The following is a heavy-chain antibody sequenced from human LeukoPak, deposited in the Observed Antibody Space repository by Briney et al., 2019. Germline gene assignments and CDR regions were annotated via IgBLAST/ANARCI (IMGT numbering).Heavy chain of an antibody. D-gene: IGHD3-10*01. CDR2: ISSSSSYT. V-gene: IGHV3-21*01. CDR3: AKDLSYGSYSFDS. Sequence: PGGSLRLSCAASGFTFSTYSMNWVRQAPGKGLEWVSSISSSSSYTYYADSVKGRFTVSRDNSKNTLYLQMSSLRTEDTAVYYCAKDLSYGSYSFDSWGQGALVTVSS. J-gene: IGHJ4*02. CDR1: GFTFSTYS.